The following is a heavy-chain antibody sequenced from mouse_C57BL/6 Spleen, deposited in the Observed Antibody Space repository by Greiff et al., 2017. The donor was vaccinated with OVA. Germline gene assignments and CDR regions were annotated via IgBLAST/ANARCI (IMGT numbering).Heavy chain of an antibody. CDR1: GYTFTDYY. Sequence: VKLQQSGAELVRPGASVKLSCKASGYTFTDYYINWVKQRPGQGLEWIARIYPGSGNTYYNEKFKGKATLTAEKSSRTAYMQLSSLTSEDSAVYVCARREARTGTRDWYFDVWGTGTTVTVSS. D-gene: IGHD4-1*01. CDR3: ARREARTGTRDWYFDV. V-gene: IGHV1-76*01. CDR2: IYPGSGNT. J-gene: IGHJ1*03.